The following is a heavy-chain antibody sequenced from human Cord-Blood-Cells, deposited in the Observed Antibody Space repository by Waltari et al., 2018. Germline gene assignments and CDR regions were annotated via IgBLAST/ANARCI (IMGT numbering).Heavy chain of an antibody. CDR3: ARGPVVPDY. Sequence: EVQLVESGGGLVQPGGSLRLSCAATGFPISSHWMSWVRQAPGKGLEWVANIKQDGSEKYYVDSVKGRFTISRDNAKNSLYLQMNSLRAEDTAVYYCARGPVVPDYWGQGTLVTVSS. CDR2: IKQDGSEK. J-gene: IGHJ4*02. D-gene: IGHD3-22*01. CDR1: GFPISSHW. V-gene: IGHV3-7*01.